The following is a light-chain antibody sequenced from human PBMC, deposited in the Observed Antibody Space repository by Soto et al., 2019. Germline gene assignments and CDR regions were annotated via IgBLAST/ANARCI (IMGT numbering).Light chain of an antibody. V-gene: IGKV3-11*01. Sequence: DIVLTQSPATLSLSPGDGATLSCRASQSVSSHLAWYQQKPGQAPRLLIYDASNRATGIPARFSGSGSGTDFTLTISSLEPADFAVYYCQQRTSWPLTFGGGTKVEIK. J-gene: IGKJ4*01. CDR2: DAS. CDR3: QQRTSWPLT. CDR1: QSVSSH.